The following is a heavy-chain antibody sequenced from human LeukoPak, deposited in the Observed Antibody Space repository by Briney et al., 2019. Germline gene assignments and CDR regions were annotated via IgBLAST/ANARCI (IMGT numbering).Heavy chain of an antibody. CDR2: ISAYNGNT. J-gene: IGHJ5*02. Sequence: ASVKVSCKASGYTFTSYGISWVRQAPGQGLEWMGWISAYNGNTNYAQRLQGRVTMTTDTSTSTAYMELRSLRSDDTAVYYCAREEVDRPGENWFDPWGQGTLVTVSS. CDR1: GYTFTSYG. D-gene: IGHD3-16*01. CDR3: AREEVDRPGENWFDP. V-gene: IGHV1-18*01.